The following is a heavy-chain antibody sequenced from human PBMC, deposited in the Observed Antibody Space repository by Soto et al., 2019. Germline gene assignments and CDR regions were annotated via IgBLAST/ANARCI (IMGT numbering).Heavy chain of an antibody. CDR3: ARALLDPIAAAGTPYYYGMDV. CDR1: GGTFSSYA. V-gene: IGHV1-69*01. CDR2: IIPIFGTA. Sequence: QVQLVQSGAEVKKPGSSVKVSCKASGGTFSSYAISWVRQAPGQGLEWMGGIIPIFGTANYAQKFQGRVTITADESTSTAYMELSSLRSEDTAVYYCARALLDPIAAAGTPYYYGMDVWGQGTTVTVSS. D-gene: IGHD6-13*01. J-gene: IGHJ6*02.